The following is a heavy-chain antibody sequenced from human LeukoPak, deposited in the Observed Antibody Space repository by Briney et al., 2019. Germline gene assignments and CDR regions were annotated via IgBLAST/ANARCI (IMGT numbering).Heavy chain of an antibody. J-gene: IGHJ5*02. V-gene: IGHV4-59*01. CDR3: ARGGDYFRSGTYYAFDP. Sequence: SETLSLTCTVSAGSISSYYWTWIRQPPGKGLEWIGSINYSGSTNYNPSLKSRVTISVDTSKHQFSLRLSSVTAADTAFYYCARGGDYFRSGTYYAFDPWGQGTLVTVSS. D-gene: IGHD3-10*01. CDR1: AGSISSYY. CDR2: INYSGST.